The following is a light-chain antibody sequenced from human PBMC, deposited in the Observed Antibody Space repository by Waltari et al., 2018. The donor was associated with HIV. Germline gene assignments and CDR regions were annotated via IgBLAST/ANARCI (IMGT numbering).Light chain of an antibody. CDR1: QLGEKL. Sequence: SYELTQPPSVSVAPGQTVRVPCSGDQLGEKLVCWYQKKPGQSPLLLIYADRKRPSGIPDRFAASNSGNTATLAISEAQAMDEAVYYCQTWDNNAGVFGGGTKLTVL. J-gene: IGLJ2*01. CDR3: QTWDNNAGV. CDR2: ADR. V-gene: IGLV3-1*01.